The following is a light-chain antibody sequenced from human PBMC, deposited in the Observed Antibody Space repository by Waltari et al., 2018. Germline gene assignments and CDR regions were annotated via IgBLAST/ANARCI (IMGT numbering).Light chain of an antibody. V-gene: IGLV6-57*02. CDR3: QSYDNNNNVV. J-gene: IGLJ2*01. CDR1: SGSIVNNY. Sequence: GKTVTISCTGSSGSIVNNYVQWYQQRPGSAPTIVIYDDNQRPSGVPDRFSGSIDSSSNSASLTISGLKTEDEADYYCQSYDNNNNVVFGGGTKLTVL. CDR2: DDN.